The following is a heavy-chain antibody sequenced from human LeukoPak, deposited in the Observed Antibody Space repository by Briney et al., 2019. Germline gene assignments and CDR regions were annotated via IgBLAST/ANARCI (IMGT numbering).Heavy chain of an antibody. CDR1: GYSFTTYW. Sequence: GESLKISCKGSGYSFTTYWIGWVRQMPGKGLEWMGIIYPGDSDTSYSPSFQGQVTISDDRSISTAYLQWSSLKASDTAMYYCARGFYGGYYYYYYMDVWGKGTTVTVSS. V-gene: IGHV5-51*01. D-gene: IGHD4/OR15-4a*01. J-gene: IGHJ6*03. CDR2: IYPGDSDT. CDR3: ARGFYGGYYYYYYMDV.